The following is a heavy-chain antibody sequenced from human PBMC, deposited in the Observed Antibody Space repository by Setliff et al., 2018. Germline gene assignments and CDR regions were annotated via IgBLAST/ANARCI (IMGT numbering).Heavy chain of an antibody. D-gene: IGHD2-15*01. Sequence: GASVKVSCKASGYSFSESIVSWVRQAPGLGLEWMGWISAYNGMTHSAQNFQGRVTLTTDTSTRTAYMELRTLRSDDAAVYYCAISSLSICRGGNCPNVFDIWGQGTMVTVSS. J-gene: IGHJ3*02. V-gene: IGHV1-18*01. CDR2: ISAYNGMT. CDR3: AISSLSICRGGNCPNVFDI. CDR1: GYSFSESI.